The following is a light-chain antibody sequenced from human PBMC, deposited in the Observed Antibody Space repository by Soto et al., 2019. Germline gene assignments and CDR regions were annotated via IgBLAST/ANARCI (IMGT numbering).Light chain of an antibody. CDR3: SSYTSSSKGV. CDR1: SSDVGGYNY. Sequence: QSALTQPASVSGSPGQSITISCTGTSSDVGGYNYVSWYQPHPGKAPKLMIYDVSNRPSGVSNRFSGSKSGNTASLTISGLQAEDEADYYCSSYTSSSKGVFGTGTKVTVL. J-gene: IGLJ1*01. V-gene: IGLV2-14*01. CDR2: DVS.